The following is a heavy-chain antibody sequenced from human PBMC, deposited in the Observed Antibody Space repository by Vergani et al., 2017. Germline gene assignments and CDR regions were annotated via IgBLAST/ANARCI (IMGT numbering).Heavy chain of an antibody. CDR1: GGSISSSSYY. CDR3: ASAITIFGAFDI. V-gene: IGHV4-61*05. CDR2: IYYSGST. J-gene: IGHJ3*02. D-gene: IGHD3-3*01. Sequence: QLQLQESGPGLVKPSETLSLTCTVSGGSISSSSYYWGWIRQPPGKGLEWIGYIYYSGSTNYNPSLKSRVTISVDTSKNQFSLKLSSVTAADTAVYYCASAITIFGAFDIWGQGTMVTVSS.